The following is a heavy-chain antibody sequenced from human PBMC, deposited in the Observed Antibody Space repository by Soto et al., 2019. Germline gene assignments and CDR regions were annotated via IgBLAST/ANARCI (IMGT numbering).Heavy chain of an antibody. J-gene: IGHJ1*01. V-gene: IGHV3-48*02. CDR2: ISSSSSTI. CDR3: ARDYHYYDSSGYYYHH. CDR1: GFTFSSYS. D-gene: IGHD3-22*01. Sequence: GGSLRLSCAASGFTFSSYSMNWVRQAPGKGLEWVSYISSSSSTIYYADSVKGRFTISRDNAKNSLYLQMNSLRDEDTAVYYCARDYHYYDSSGYYYHHWGQGTLVTVSS.